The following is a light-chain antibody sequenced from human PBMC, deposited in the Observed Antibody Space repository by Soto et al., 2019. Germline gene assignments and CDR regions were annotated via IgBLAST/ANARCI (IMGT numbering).Light chain of an antibody. CDR1: QSVSSY. Sequence: EIVLTQSPATLSLSPGERATLSCRASQSVSSYLAWYQQKPGQAPRLLIYDASNRATGIPARFSVSGSGTDFTLTISSLEPEDFAVYYCQQRSNWPRGTFGQGTKVEI. CDR2: DAS. CDR3: QQRSNWPRGT. V-gene: IGKV3-11*01. J-gene: IGKJ1*01.